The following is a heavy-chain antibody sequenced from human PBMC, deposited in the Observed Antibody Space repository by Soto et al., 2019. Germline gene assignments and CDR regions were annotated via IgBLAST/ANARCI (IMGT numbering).Heavy chain of an antibody. J-gene: IGHJ3*02. CDR2: IIPIFGTA. Sequence: QVQLVQSGAEVKKPGSSVNVSCKASGGTFSSYAISWVRQAPGQGLEWMGGIIPIFGTANYAQKFQGRVTITAEDSTRPAYMELSSLRSEDMAVYYCARAPEAIVVVNAFGIWGQGTMVTVSS. D-gene: IGHD2-21*01. V-gene: IGHV1-69*01. CDR1: GGTFSSYA. CDR3: ARAPEAIVVVNAFGI.